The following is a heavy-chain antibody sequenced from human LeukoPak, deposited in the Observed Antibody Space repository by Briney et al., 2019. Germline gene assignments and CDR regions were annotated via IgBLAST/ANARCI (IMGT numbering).Heavy chain of an antibody. CDR2: INHSGST. CDR1: GGSFSGYY. Sequence: TSETLSLTCAVHGGSFSGYYWSWIRQPPGKGLEWIGEINHSGSTNYNPSLKSRVTISVDTSKNQFSLKLSSVTAADTAVYYCARVLVISRYYYYYYYMDVWGKGTTVTVSS. CDR3: ARVLVISRYYYYYYYMDV. D-gene: IGHD3-9*01. V-gene: IGHV4-34*01. J-gene: IGHJ6*03.